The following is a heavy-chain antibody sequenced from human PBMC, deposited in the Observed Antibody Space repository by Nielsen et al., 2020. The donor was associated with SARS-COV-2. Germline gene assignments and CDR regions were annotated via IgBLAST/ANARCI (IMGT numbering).Heavy chain of an antibody. CDR3: ARLAPYYYYMDV. Sequence: SETLSLTCTVSGGSISSYYWSWIRQPPGKGLEWIGYIYYSGSTNYNPSLKSRVTISVDTSKNQFSLKLSSVAAADTAVYYCARLAPYYYYMDVWGKGTTVTVSS. J-gene: IGHJ6*03. D-gene: IGHD5-12*01. CDR2: IYYSGST. CDR1: GGSISSYY. V-gene: IGHV4-59*01.